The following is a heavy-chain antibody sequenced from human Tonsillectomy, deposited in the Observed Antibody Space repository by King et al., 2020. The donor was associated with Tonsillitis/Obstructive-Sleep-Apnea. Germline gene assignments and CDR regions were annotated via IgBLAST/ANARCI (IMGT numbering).Heavy chain of an antibody. CDR3: ARAGVAVAGSGSYHYYYMDV. J-gene: IGHJ6*03. V-gene: IGHV3-48*03. CDR1: GFTFDNYE. D-gene: IGHD6-19*01. Sequence: VQLVESGGGLVQPGGSLRLSCAASGFTFDNYELSWVRQAPGKGLEWVSYITSSGRTTNYGDSVRGRFTISRDNAKNLLYLQMISLRVEDTAVYYCARAGVAVAGSGSYHYYYMDVWGRGTPVTVSS. CDR2: ITSSGRTT.